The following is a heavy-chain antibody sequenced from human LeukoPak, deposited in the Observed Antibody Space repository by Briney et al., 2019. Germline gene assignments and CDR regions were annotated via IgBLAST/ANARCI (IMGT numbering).Heavy chain of an antibody. CDR2: ISRGSSTI. Sequence: PGGSLRLSCAASGFTFSDYYMSWVRQAPGKGLEWVPYISRGSSTIYYADSVKGRFTVSRDNGKKSLYLQMNSLRTEDTAMYYCAKATLRVMVVFDTWGQGTMVTVSS. CDR1: GFTFSDYY. CDR3: AKATLRVMVVFDT. D-gene: IGHD3-16*02. V-gene: IGHV3-11*04. J-gene: IGHJ3*02.